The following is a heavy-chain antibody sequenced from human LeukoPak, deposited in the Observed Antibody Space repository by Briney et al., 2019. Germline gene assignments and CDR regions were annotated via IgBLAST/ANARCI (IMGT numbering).Heavy chain of an antibody. CDR3: AKTAWFGEDPGGDY. J-gene: IGHJ4*02. V-gene: IGHV3-23*01. D-gene: IGHD3-10*01. Sequence: GGSLRLSCAASGFTFSRSAMSWVRQAPGKGLEWDLPISGSDNTAHHADSVKCRFTISRDNSKNALFLQMNSLSAEDTAVYYCAKTAWFGEDPGGDYWGQGILVTVSS. CDR2: ISGSDNTA. CDR1: GFTFSRSA.